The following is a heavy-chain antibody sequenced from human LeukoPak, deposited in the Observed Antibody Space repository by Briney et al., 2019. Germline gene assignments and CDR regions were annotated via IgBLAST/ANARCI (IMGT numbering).Heavy chain of an antibody. CDR3: ARSGGPGTYHQLRYNWFDP. CDR1: GFTLSDYH. D-gene: IGHD3-10*01. CDR2: ITTISNYI. Sequence: GGSLRLSCAASGFTLSDYHMNWVRQAPGKGPEWLSSITTISNYIYYAGAVRGRFTISRDNAKNSLYLQMNSLRGEDTAVYYCARSGGPGTYHQLRYNWFDPWGQGTLVTVSS. J-gene: IGHJ5*02. V-gene: IGHV3-21*01.